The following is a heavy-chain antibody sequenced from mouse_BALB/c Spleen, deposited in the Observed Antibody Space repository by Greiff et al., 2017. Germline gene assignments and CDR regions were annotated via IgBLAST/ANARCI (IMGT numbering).Heavy chain of an antibody. Sequence: QVQLQQSGAELARPGASVKLSCKASGYTFTDYYINWVKQRTGQGLEWIGEIYPGSGNTYYNEKFKGKATLTADKSSSTAYMQLSSLTSEDSAVYFCARGSTMIPDYWGQGTTLTVSS. CDR2: IYPGSGNT. CDR3: ARGSTMIPDY. V-gene: IGHV1-77*01. CDR1: GYTFTDYY. D-gene: IGHD2-4*01. J-gene: IGHJ2*01.